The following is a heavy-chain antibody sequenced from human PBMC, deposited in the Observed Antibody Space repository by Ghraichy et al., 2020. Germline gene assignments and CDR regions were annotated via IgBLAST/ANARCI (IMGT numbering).Heavy chain of an antibody. D-gene: IGHD3-10*01. CDR1: GYTFTSYA. CDR3: ARARRITMVQGVISGAFDI. CDR2: INAGNGNT. J-gene: IGHJ3*02. V-gene: IGHV1-3*01. Sequence: ASMKVSCKASGYTFTSYAMHWVRQAPGQRLEWMGWINAGNGNTKYSQKFQGRVTITRDTSASTAYMELSSLRSEDTAVYYCARARRITMVQGVISGAFDIWGQGTMVTVSS.